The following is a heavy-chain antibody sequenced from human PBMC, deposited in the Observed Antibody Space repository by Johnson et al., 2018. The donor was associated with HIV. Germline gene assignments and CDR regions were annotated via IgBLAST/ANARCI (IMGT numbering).Heavy chain of an antibody. D-gene: IGHD1-26*01. CDR3: ARGESYEYDAFDI. V-gene: IGHV3-20*04. CDR2: INWNGGST. J-gene: IGHJ3*02. Sequence: DVQVVESGGGLVQPGGSLRLSCAASGFTFDDYGMSWVRQAPGKGLEWVSGINWNGGSTGYADSVKGRFTISRDNAKNSLYLQVNSLRAEDKALYYCARGESYEYDAFDIWGQGTMVTVSS. CDR1: GFTFDDYG.